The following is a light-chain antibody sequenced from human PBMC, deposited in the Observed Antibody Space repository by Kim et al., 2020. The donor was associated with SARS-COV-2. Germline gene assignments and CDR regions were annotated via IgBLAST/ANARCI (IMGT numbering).Light chain of an antibody. CDR1: SSDVGGYNY. Sequence: GQSVSISCTGTSSDVGGYNYVSWYQQHPGKAPKLVIYDVSKRPSGVPDRFSGSKSGNTASLAISGLQAEDEADYYCCSYAGSYPVIFGGGTQLTVL. CDR2: DVS. CDR3: CSYAGSYPVI. J-gene: IGLJ2*01. V-gene: IGLV2-11*01.